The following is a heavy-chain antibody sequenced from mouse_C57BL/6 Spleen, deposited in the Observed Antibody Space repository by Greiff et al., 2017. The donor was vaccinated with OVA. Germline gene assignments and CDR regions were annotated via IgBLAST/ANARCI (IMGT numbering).Heavy chain of an antibody. Sequence: QVQLQQPGAELVMPGASVKLSCKASGYTFTSYWMHWVKQRPGQGLEWIVEIDPSDSYTNYNQKFKGKSTLTVDKSSSTAYMQLSSLTSEDSAVYYCARSDYGSSYTDYWGQGTTLTVSS. CDR2: IDPSDSYT. CDR1: GYTFTSYW. CDR3: ARSDYGSSYTDY. J-gene: IGHJ2*01. V-gene: IGHV1-69*01. D-gene: IGHD1-1*01.